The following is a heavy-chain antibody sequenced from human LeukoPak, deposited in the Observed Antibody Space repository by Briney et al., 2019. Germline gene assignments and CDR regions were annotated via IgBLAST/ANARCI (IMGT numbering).Heavy chain of an antibody. V-gene: IGHV4-59*08. CDR3: ARRLSEYDSGGYPVSDAFDI. D-gene: IGHD3-22*01. J-gene: IGHJ3*02. CDR2: IYYSGST. Sequence: SETLSLTCTVSGASISSYHWSWIRQPPGKGLEWIGYIYYSGSTNYNPSLKSRVTKSVDTSKNQFSLKLSSVTAADTAVYYCARRLSEYDSGGYPVSDAFDIWGQGTVVTVSS. CDR1: GASISSYH.